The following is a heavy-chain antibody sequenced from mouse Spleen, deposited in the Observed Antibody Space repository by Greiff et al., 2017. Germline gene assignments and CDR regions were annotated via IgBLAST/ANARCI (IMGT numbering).Heavy chain of an antibody. V-gene: IGHV1-64*01. CDR3: ARGVAYGYDEAWFAY. Sequence: VQLQQPGAELVKPGASVKLSCKASGYTFTSYWMHWVKQRPGQGLEWIGMIHPNSGSTNYNEKFKSKATLTVDKSSSTAYMQLSSLTSEDSAVYYCARGVAYGYDEAWFAYWGQGTLVTVSA. D-gene: IGHD2-2*01. CDR2: IHPNSGST. CDR1: GYTFTSYW. J-gene: IGHJ3*01.